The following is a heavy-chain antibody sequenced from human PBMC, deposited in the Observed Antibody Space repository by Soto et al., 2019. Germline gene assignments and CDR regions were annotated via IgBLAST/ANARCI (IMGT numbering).Heavy chain of an antibody. Sequence: QSQTLSLTCAVYGGSFSGYYWSWIRQPPGKGLEWIGEINHSGSTNYNPSLKSRVTISVDTSKNLFSLKLSSVTAADTAVYYCARGLNLGADAFDIWGQGTMVTVSS. CDR1: GGSFSGYY. J-gene: IGHJ3*02. V-gene: IGHV4-34*01. CDR3: ARGLNLGADAFDI. CDR2: INHSGST. D-gene: IGHD3-16*01.